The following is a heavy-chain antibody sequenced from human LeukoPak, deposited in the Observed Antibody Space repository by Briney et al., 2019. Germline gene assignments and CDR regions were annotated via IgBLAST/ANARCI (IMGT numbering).Heavy chain of an antibody. V-gene: IGHV3-23*01. J-gene: IGHJ4*02. CDR2: ISGSGSGT. D-gene: IGHD2-2*01. CDR1: GFTFSTYA. CDR3: ARAIVLPAAPRGYFDY. Sequence: GGSLRLSCAASGFTFSTYAMTWVRQAPGKGLEWVSVISGSGSGTDYADSVKGRFTISRDNSKNTLYLQMDSLRAEDTAVYYCARAIVLPAAPRGYFDYWGQGTLVTDSS.